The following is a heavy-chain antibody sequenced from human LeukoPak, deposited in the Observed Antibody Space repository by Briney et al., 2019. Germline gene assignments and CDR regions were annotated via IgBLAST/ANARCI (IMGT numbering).Heavy chain of an antibody. V-gene: IGHV3-64*01. CDR2: ISSNGVAT. Sequence: GGSLRLSCAASGFTFSNYAMYWVRQAPRKGLEYVSVISSNGVATHYATSVKGRFTISRDNSKNTLYLQMGSLGAEDMAVYYCARDASDIVVVPAAVGPFDLWGQGTLVTVSS. J-gene: IGHJ4*02. CDR1: GFTFSNYA. D-gene: IGHD2-2*01. CDR3: ARDASDIVVVPAAVGPFDL.